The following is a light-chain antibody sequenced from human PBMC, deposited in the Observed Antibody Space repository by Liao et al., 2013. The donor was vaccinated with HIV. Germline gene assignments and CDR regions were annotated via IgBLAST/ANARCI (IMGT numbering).Light chain of an antibody. CDR3: QVWDSSSDHYV. CDR1: NIGSKS. CDR2: YDS. V-gene: IGLV3-21*04. J-gene: IGLJ1*01. Sequence: YELTQPPSVSVAPGKTARITCGGNNIGSKSVHWYQQRSGQAPVLVIYYDSDRPSGIPERFSGSNSGNTATLTISRVEAGDEADYYCQVWDSSSDHYVFGTGTKVTVL.